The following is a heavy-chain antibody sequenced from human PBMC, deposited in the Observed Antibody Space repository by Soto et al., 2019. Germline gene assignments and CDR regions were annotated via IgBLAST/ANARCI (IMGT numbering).Heavy chain of an antibody. Sequence: GRSLRLSCAASGFTFDDYAMHWVRQAPGKGLEWVSGISWNSGSIGYADSVKGRFTISRDNAKNSLYLQMNSLRAEDTALYYCAKDMGEQWLVLADAFDIWGQGTMVTVSS. V-gene: IGHV3-9*01. CDR2: ISWNSGSI. CDR3: AKDMGEQWLVLADAFDI. CDR1: GFTFDDYA. D-gene: IGHD6-19*01. J-gene: IGHJ3*02.